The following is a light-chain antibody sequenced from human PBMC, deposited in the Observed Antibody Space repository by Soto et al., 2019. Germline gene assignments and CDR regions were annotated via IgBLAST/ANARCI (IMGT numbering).Light chain of an antibody. Sequence: IQMTQSPSSLSASVGDRVTITCRASQSISSYLNWYQQKPGKAPKFLIYAASSLQSGVPSRFSGSGSETDFTLTISSLQPEDFASYSCQQSYSTTWTFGQGTKVDIK. V-gene: IGKV1-39*01. CDR2: AAS. CDR1: QSISSY. J-gene: IGKJ1*01. CDR3: QQSYSTTWT.